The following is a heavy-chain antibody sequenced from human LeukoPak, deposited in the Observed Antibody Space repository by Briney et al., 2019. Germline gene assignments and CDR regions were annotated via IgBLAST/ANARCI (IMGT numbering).Heavy chain of an antibody. CDR3: ARAQDCSSGCYRFFDY. D-gene: IGHD6-19*01. J-gene: IGHJ4*02. Sequence: SETLSLTCTVSGGSVSSYSWSWIRQPAGKGLEWIGRIYASGSTNYNPSLKSRVTMSLDTSKNLFSLNLSSVTAADTAVYYCARAQDCSSGCYRFFDYWGQGALVTVSS. CDR1: GGSVSSYS. V-gene: IGHV4-4*07. CDR2: IYASGST.